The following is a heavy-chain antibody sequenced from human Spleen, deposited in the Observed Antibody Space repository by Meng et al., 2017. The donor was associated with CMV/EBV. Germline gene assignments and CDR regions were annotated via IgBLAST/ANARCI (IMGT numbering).Heavy chain of an antibody. CDR2: ISYDGSQK. CDR1: GFPFSSYA. D-gene: IGHD2-2*01. CDR3: ARAQNQLFMYQNWFDP. Sequence: GEFLKISCAASGFPFSSYAMHWVRQSPGKGLEWVAVISYDGSQKYYSDSVKGRFTFSRDNSESTLYLQMNSLRAEDTAVYYCARAQNQLFMYQNWFDPWGQGTLVTVSS. J-gene: IGHJ5*02. V-gene: IGHV3-30*04.